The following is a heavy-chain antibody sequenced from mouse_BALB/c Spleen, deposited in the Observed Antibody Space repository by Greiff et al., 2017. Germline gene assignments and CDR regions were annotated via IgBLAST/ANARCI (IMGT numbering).Heavy chain of an antibody. CDR1: GYTFSSYW. D-gene: IGHD2-14*01. Sequence: QVQLKESGAELMKPGASVKISCKATGYTFSSYWIEWVKQRPGHGLEWIGEILPGSGSTNYNEKFKGKATFTADTSSNTAYMQLSSLTSEDSAVYYCARGGNRYWLKGFAYWGQGTLVTVSA. V-gene: IGHV1-9*01. CDR3: ARGGNRYWLKGFAY. CDR2: ILPGSGST. J-gene: IGHJ3*01.